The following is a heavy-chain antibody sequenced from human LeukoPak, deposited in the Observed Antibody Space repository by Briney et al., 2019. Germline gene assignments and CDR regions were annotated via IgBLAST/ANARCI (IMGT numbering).Heavy chain of an antibody. CDR3: ARDPGPENDFWSGLSYYYYMDV. Sequence: SVKVSCKASGGTFSSYAISWVRQAPGQGLEWMGGIIPIFGTANYAQKFQGRVTITADESTSTAYMELSSLRSEDTAVYYCARDPGPENDFWSGLSYYYYMDVWGKGTTVTVSS. CDR2: IIPIFGTA. V-gene: IGHV1-69*13. CDR1: GGTFSSYA. J-gene: IGHJ6*03. D-gene: IGHD3-3*01.